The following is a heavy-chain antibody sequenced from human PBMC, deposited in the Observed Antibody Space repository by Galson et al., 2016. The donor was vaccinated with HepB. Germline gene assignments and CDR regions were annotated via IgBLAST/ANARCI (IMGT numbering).Heavy chain of an antibody. CDR2: INSDGSST. D-gene: IGHD3-10*01. CDR1: GFTFSNYW. Sequence: SLRLSCAASGFTFSNYWMHWVRQAPGKGLVWVSRINSDGSSTGFADSVKGRFTISRDNAKNTLYLQMNSLRAEDTAVYYCASSVRGSGSPPGGCWGQGTLVTVSS. V-gene: IGHV3-74*01. CDR3: ASSVRGSGSPPGGC. J-gene: IGHJ4*02.